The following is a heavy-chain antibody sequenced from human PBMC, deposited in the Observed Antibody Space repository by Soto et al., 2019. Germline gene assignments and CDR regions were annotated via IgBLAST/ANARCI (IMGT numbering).Heavy chain of an antibody. CDR1: GGPIITGGYF. D-gene: IGHD1-20*01. J-gene: IGHJ4*02. Sequence: SETLSLTCTVSGGPIITGGYFWTWIRQRPGKGLEWIGNIYYTGATSYNPSLKSRLTISFDTSKNQFSLKLTSVTAADTAVYFCARDRLSHDGNNSFFDYCGQGTLVTVSS. V-gene: IGHV4-31*03. CDR2: IYYTGAT. CDR3: ARDRLSHDGNNSFFDY.